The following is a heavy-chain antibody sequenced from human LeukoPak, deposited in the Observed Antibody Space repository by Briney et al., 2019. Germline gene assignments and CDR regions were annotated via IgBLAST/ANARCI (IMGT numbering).Heavy chain of an antibody. CDR2: INHSGST. V-gene: IGHV4-34*01. D-gene: IGHD1-26*01. J-gene: IGHJ6*03. CDR1: GGSFSGYY. Sequence: SETLSLTCAVYGGSFSGYYWSWIRQPPGKGLEWIGEINHSGSTNYNPSLKSRVTISVDTSKNQFSLKLSSVTAADTAVYYCARHSRVVGATEYYYYYMDVWGKGTTVTISS. CDR3: ARHSRVVGATEYYYYYMDV.